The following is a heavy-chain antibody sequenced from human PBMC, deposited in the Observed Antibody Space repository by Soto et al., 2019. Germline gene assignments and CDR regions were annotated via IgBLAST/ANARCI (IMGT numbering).Heavy chain of an antibody. D-gene: IGHD3-3*01. CDR3: AKVGNFWSGHLVPGYYYMDV. CDR2: ISGSGGST. J-gene: IGHJ6*03. Sequence: EVQLLESGGGLVQPGGSLRLSCAASGFTFSSYAMSWVRQAPGKGLEWVSAISGSGGSTYYADSVKGRFTISRDNSKNTLYLQMNSLRAEDTAVYYCAKVGNFWSGHLVPGYYYMDVWGKGTTVTVSS. CDR1: GFTFSSYA. V-gene: IGHV3-23*01.